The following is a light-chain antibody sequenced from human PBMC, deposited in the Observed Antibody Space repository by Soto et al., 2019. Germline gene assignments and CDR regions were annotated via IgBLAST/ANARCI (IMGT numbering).Light chain of an antibody. V-gene: IGKV3-15*01. Sequence: EIVMTQSTATLSVSPGERATLSCRASQSVSSNLAWYQQKPGQAPRLLIYGASTRATGIPARFSGSGSGTEFTLTISSLQSEDFAVYYCQQYNNWPPRYTFGQGNKLEIK. J-gene: IGKJ2*01. CDR2: GAS. CDR3: QQYNNWPPRYT. CDR1: QSVSSN.